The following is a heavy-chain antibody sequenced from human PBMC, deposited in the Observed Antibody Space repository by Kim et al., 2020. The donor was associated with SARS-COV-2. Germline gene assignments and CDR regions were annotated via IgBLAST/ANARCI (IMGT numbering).Heavy chain of an antibody. V-gene: IGHV4-31*02. J-gene: IGHJ4*02. Sequence: HYSPSLRSRISISLQTSENQFSLDLTSVTAADTAVYYCVRGQPLDYWGQGILVTVSS. D-gene: IGHD2-2*01. CDR3: VRGQPLDY.